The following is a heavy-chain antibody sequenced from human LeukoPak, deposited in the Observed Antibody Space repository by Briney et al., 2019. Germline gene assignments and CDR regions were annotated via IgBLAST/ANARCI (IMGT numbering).Heavy chain of an antibody. V-gene: IGHV3-48*04. D-gene: IGHD3/OR15-3a*01. CDR1: GFTFGSYS. Sequence: GGSLRLSCAASGFTFGSYSMNWVRQAPGKGLEWVSYISSSSSTIYYADSVKGRFTISRDNAKKSLYLQMYSLGAEDTAVYYCARDEGYGDFWFDYWGQGILVTVSS. J-gene: IGHJ4*02. CDR2: ISSSSSTI. CDR3: ARDEGYGDFWFDY.